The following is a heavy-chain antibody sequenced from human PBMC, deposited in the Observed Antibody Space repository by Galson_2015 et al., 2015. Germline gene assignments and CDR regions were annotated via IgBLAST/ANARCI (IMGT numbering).Heavy chain of an antibody. Sequence: SLRLSCAASGFTFSRYEMNWVRQAPGKGLEWVSYISGSASAIYYADSVRGRFTISRDNAKNSLHLQMDGLRAEDTALYYCARDAFSMDGDYDAWGQGTLVTVSS. CDR1: GFTFSRYE. D-gene: IGHD4-17*01. CDR3: ARDAFSMDGDYDA. J-gene: IGHJ4*02. V-gene: IGHV3-48*03. CDR2: ISGSASAI.